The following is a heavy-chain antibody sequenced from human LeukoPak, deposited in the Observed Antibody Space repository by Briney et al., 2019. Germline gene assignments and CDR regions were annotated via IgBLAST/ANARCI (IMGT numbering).Heavy chain of an antibody. CDR1: GYTFTGYY. V-gene: IGHV1-2*06. Sequence: ASVKVSCKASGYTFTGYYMHWVRQAPGQGLEWMGRINPNSGGTNYAQKFQGRVTMTRDTSISTAYMELSRLRSDDTAVYYCARVAYYYDSSGYYFGYWGQGTLVTVSS. J-gene: IGHJ4*02. D-gene: IGHD3-22*01. CDR3: ARVAYYYDSSGYYFGY. CDR2: INPNSGGT.